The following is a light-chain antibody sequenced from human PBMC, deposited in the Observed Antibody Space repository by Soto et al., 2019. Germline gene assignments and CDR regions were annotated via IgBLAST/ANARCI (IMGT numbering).Light chain of an antibody. J-gene: IGLJ3*02. CDR1: SNDIGGYNY. Sequence: QSALTQPASVSGSPGQSITFSCTGTSNDIGGYNYVSWFQHHPDKAPKLIIYEVYDRPSGVSNRFSGSKPGNTASLTISGLQPEDEADYYCSSYTTKHTRVFGGGTKLTVL. CDR2: EVY. CDR3: SSYTTKHTRV. V-gene: IGLV2-14*01.